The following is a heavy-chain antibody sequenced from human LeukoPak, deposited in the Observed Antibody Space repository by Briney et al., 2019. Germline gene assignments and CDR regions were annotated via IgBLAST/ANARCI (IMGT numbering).Heavy chain of an antibody. Sequence: GGSLRLSCAVSGYTFSDHYIDWVRQAPGRGLEWVGQTRNKANNYATEYAASVKGRFTISRDDSRNSVYLQMNSLKTEDTAVYYCAKDYDFWSGYPYYFDYWGQGTLVTVSS. CDR2: TRNKANNYAT. J-gene: IGHJ4*02. CDR1: GYTFSDHY. CDR3: AKDYDFWSGYPYYFDY. V-gene: IGHV3-72*01. D-gene: IGHD3-3*01.